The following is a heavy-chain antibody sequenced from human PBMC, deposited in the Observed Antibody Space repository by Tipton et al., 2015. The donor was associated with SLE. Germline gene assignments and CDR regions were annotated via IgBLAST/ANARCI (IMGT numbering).Heavy chain of an antibody. D-gene: IGHD4-23*01. CDR1: GGSMNIYY. V-gene: IGHV4-59*01. CDR3: ARTETPRIRYSYAMDV. J-gene: IGHJ6*02. CDR2: VYDSGSA. Sequence: TLSLTCTVSGGSMNIYYWSWIRQPPGKGLEWIGYVYDSGSANYNPSLKSRVTTSVDPSKSQFSLKLSSVTAADTAVYYCARTETPRIRYSYAMDVWGQGTTVTVSS.